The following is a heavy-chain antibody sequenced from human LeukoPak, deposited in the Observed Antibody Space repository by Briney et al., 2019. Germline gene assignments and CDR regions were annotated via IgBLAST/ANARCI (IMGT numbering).Heavy chain of an antibody. CDR1: GGSISSYY. Sequence: SETLSLTCTVAGGSISSYYWSWIRQPPGEGLGWDGYIYYSGSTIYNPSLKSRVAISVDTSKTQFSVRLTSVTAADTAVYYCARQELQLIYNWFDPGGQGTLVTVSS. CDR2: IYYSGST. CDR3: ARQELQLIYNWFDP. J-gene: IGHJ5*02. V-gene: IGHV4-59*01. D-gene: IGHD1-26*01.